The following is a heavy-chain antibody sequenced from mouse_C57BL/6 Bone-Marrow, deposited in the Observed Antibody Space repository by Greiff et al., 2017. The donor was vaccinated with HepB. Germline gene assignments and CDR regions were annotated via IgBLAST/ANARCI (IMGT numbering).Heavy chain of an antibody. CDR1: GFTFSSYA. V-gene: IGHV5-4*03. CDR2: ISDGGSYT. D-gene: IGHD1-1*01. CDR3: ARATVVAHYYAMDY. Sequence: EVNVVESGGGLVKPGGSLKLSCAASGFTFSSYAMSWVRQTPEKRLEWVATISDGGSYTYYPDNVKGRFTISRDNAKNNLYLQMSHLKSEDTAMYYCARATVVAHYYAMDYWGQGTSVTVSS. J-gene: IGHJ4*01.